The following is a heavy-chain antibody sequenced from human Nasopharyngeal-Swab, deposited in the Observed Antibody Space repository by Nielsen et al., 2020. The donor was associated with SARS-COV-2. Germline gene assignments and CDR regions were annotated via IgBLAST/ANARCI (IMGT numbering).Heavy chain of an antibody. CDR3: ARGVKSGYHYFDY. D-gene: IGHD3-22*01. CDR1: GFTFSSYA. Sequence: GEGLKISCAASGFTFSSYAMHWVRQAPGKGLEYVSAISSNGGSTYYADSVKGRFTISRDNSKNTLYLQMGSLRAEDMAVYYCARGVKSGYHYFDYWGQGTLVTVSS. CDR2: ISSNGGST. J-gene: IGHJ4*02. V-gene: IGHV3-64*02.